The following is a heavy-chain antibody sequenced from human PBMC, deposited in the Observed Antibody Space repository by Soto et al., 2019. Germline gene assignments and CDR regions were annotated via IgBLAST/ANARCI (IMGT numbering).Heavy chain of an antibody. J-gene: IGHJ4*02. CDR1: GGTFRSYG. V-gene: IGHV1-69*05. Sequence: SVEVSCKASGGTFRSYGFSWVRQAPGQGLEWMGGIIPIFGTVTYAQKFQGRVTITTDESTSTAYMELSSLRSEDTAAYYCARGPHSYDSSGYFESWGQGTLVTVSS. CDR3: ARGPHSYDSSGYFES. CDR2: IIPIFGTV. D-gene: IGHD3-22*01.